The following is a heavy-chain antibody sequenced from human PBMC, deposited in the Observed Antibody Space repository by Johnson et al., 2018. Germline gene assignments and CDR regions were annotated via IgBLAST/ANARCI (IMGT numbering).Heavy chain of an antibody. Sequence: VQLVESGAEVKKPGASVKVSCKASGYTFTSYYMHWVRQAPGQGFEWMGIINPSGGSATYAQKFQGRVTMTRDTSTSTVYMELSSLRSEDTAGYYCARPYSGGSLVYLRHGGQGTLVAVSS. CDR2: INPSGGSA. J-gene: IGHJ1*01. CDR3: ARPYSGGSLVYLRH. D-gene: IGHD2-21*01. V-gene: IGHV1-46*01. CDR1: GYTFTSYY.